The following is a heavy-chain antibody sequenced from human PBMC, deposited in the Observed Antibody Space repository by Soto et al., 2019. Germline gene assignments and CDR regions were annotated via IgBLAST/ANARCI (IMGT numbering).Heavy chain of an antibody. CDR2: ISGSGGST. CDR3: AKPNVLRFLEWLPDYYYYGMDV. V-gene: IGHV3-23*01. D-gene: IGHD3-3*01. J-gene: IGHJ6*02. CDR1: GFTFSSYA. Sequence: RLSCAASGFTFSSYAMSWVRQAPGKGLEWVSAISGSGGSTYYADSVKGRFTISRDNSKNTLYLQMNSLRAEDTAVYYCAKPNVLRFLEWLPDYYYYGMDVWGQGTTVTVSS.